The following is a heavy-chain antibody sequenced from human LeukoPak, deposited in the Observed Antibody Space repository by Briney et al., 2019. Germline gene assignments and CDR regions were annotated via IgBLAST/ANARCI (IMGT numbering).Heavy chain of an antibody. Sequence: ASVKVSCKASGYTFTGYYMHWVRQAPGQGLEWMGWINPNSGGTNYAQEVQGRVTMTRDTYISTAYMELSRLRSDDTAVYYCATVFEEAGSRYGYNDGMDVWGQGTTVTVSS. CDR2: INPNSGGT. D-gene: IGHD6-13*01. J-gene: IGHJ6*02. V-gene: IGHV1-2*02. CDR1: GYTFTGYY. CDR3: ATVFEEAGSRYGYNDGMDV.